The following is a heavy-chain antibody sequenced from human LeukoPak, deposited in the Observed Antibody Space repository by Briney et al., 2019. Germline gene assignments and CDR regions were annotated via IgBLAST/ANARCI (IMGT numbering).Heavy chain of an antibody. J-gene: IGHJ4*02. CDR1: GFTFSSYG. V-gene: IGHV3-30*02. Sequence: QPGGSLRLSCAASGFTFSSYGMHWVRQAPGKGLEWVAFIRYDGSNKYYADSVKGRFTISRDNSKNTLYPQMNSLRAEDTAVYYFAKGQDYDFWSGYYSAFDYWGQGTLVTVSS. CDR2: IRYDGSNK. CDR3: AKGQDYDFWSGYYSAFDY. D-gene: IGHD3-3*01.